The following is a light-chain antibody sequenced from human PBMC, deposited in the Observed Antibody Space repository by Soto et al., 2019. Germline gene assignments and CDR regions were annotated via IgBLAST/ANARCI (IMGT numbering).Light chain of an antibody. CDR2: GTS. J-gene: IGKJ3*01. CDR1: QNINSSY. CDR3: HHHENLPGFT. V-gene: IGKV3-20*01. Sequence: EIVLTQSPGTLSLSPGERATLSCRASQNINSSYLAWYQQKPGQAPRLLIYGTSSRATGIPDRFSGSGSGSEFPLTISRLEPEDVAVYYYHHHENLPGFTFGPGTKVDIK.